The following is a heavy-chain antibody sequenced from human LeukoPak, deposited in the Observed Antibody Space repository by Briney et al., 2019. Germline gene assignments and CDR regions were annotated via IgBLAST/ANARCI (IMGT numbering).Heavy chain of an antibody. D-gene: IGHD6-13*01. CDR1: GGPISSYY. CDR2: IYYSGST. V-gene: IGHV4-59*01. CDR3: ARGPGYSSSWVLDP. J-gene: IGHJ5*02. Sequence: SETLSLTCTVSGGPISSYYWSWIRQPPGKGLEWIGYIYYSGSTNYNPSLKSRVTISVDTSKNQFSLKLSSVTAADTAVYYCARGPGYSSSWVLDPWGQGTLVTVSS.